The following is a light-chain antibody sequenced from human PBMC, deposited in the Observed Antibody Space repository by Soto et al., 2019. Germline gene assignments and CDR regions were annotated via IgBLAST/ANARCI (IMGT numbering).Light chain of an antibody. CDR2: KAS. J-gene: IGKJ1*01. Sequence: DIQMTQSPSTLSASVGDRVTITCRASQSINHWLAWYQQKPGKAPKLFIFKASTLESGVPSRFSGSGSGTEFTLSISSLQPDDFATYFGQQYESFPRTFGQGTKVEIK. CDR1: QSINHW. V-gene: IGKV1-5*03. CDR3: QQYESFPRT.